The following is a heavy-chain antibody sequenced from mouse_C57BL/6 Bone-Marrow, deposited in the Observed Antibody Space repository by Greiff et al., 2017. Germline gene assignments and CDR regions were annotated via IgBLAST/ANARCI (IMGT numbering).Heavy chain of an antibody. CDR1: GYTFTSYW. J-gene: IGHJ3*01. Sequence: QVHVKQPGTELVKPGASVKLSCKASGYTFTSYWMHWVKQRPGQGLEWIGNINPSNGGTNYNEKFKSKATLTVDKSSSTAYLQLSSLTSEDSAVYYCAREHYDIRYADWGPGVLVTVSA. D-gene: IGHD2-4*01. CDR3: AREHYDIRYAD. V-gene: IGHV1-53*01. CDR2: INPSNGGT.